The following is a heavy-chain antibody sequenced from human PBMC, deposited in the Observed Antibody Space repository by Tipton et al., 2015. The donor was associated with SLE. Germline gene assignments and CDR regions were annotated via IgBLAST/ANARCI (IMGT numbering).Heavy chain of an antibody. J-gene: IGHJ3*02. V-gene: IGHV4-39*07. CDR3: ARDWFTAAFDI. D-gene: IGHD3-10*01. CDR1: GGSISSSSYY. Sequence: TLSLTCTVSGGSISSSSYYWGGIRQPPGEGLEWIGSIYYSGSTYYNPSLKSRVTISVDTSKNQFSLKLSSVTAADTAVYYCARDWFTAAFDIWGQGTMVTGSS. CDR2: IYYSGST.